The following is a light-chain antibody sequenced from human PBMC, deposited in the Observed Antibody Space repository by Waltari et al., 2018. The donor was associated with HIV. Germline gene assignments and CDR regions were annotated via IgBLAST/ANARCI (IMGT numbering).Light chain of an antibody. CDR1: SSDVGRYNL. V-gene: IGLV2-23*02. J-gene: IGLJ3*02. Sequence: QSALTQPASVSGSPGQSITISCTGTSSDVGRYNLVSWYQQHPGKAPKLMIYEVSKRPAGVSMRFFGSSSGNTSSLTISGLQAEYEADYYCCSYAGGSRVFGGGSKLTVL. CDR3: CSYAGGSRV. CDR2: EVS.